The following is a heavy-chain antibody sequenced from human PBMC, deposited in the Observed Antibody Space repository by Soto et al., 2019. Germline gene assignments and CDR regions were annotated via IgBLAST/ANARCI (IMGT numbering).Heavy chain of an antibody. CDR3: ARVNVRGVPSWGVPNGFDY. Sequence: QVQLQESGPGLVKPSETLSLTCAVSGYSISSGYYWGWIRQPPGKGLEWIGSIYHSGSTYYNPSLKSRVTISVDTSKNQFSLKLSSVTAADTAVYYCARVNVRGVPSWGVPNGFDYWGQGTLVTVSS. D-gene: IGHD3-10*01. J-gene: IGHJ4*02. CDR1: GYSISSGYY. CDR2: IYHSGST. V-gene: IGHV4-38-2*01.